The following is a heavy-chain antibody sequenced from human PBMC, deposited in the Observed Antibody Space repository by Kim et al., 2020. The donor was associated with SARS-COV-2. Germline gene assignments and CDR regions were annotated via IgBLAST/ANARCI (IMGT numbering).Heavy chain of an antibody. J-gene: IGHJ3*02. CDR1: GGSFSGYY. V-gene: IGHV4-34*01. CDR3: AGGRDGYNLVAFDI. CDR2: INHSGST. D-gene: IGHD5-12*01. Sequence: SETLSLTCAVYGGSFSGYYWSWIRQPPGKGLEWIGEINHSGSTNYNPSLKSRVTISVETSKNQFSLKLISVNAADTAVYYCAGGRDGYNLVAFDIWGQGTMVTVSS.